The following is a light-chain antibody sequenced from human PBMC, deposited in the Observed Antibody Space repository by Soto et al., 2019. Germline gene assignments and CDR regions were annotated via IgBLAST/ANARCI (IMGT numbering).Light chain of an antibody. CDR1: QTMTRA. V-gene: IGKV3D-15*01. CDR3: QQYNNWPTWT. Sequence: EIVLMQSPGTLSLSPGERATLSCRASQTMTRAYLAWYQQKPGQAPRLLIYDASNRATGIPARFSGSGSGTEFTLTISSLQSEDFAVYYCQQYNNWPTWTFGQGTKVDIK. J-gene: IGKJ1*01. CDR2: DAS.